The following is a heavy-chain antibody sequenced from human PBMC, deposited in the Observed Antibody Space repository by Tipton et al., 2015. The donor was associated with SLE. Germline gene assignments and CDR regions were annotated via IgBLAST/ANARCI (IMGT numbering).Heavy chain of an antibody. CDR2: IYYSGST. CDR3: ARVAAAFPGWFGP. J-gene: IGHJ5*02. D-gene: IGHD6-13*01. V-gene: IGHV4-59*08. Sequence: TLSLTCTVSGGSISSYYWSWIRQPPGKGLEWIGYIYYSGSTNYNPSLKSRLPISVDTSKNHFSLKLSSVTAADTAVYYCARVAAAFPGWFGPWCQGTLVTVSS. CDR1: GGSISSYY.